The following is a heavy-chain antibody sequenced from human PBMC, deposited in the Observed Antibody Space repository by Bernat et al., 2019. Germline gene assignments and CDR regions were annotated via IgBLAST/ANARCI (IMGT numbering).Heavy chain of an antibody. Sequence: EVQLVESGGGLVKPGGSLRLSCAASGFIFSSYSMNWVRQAPGKGLEWVSSISSSSSYIYYADSVKGRFTISRDNAKNSLYLQMNSLRAEDTAVYYCASMVTTTYYFDYWGQGTLVTVSS. CDR3: ASMVTTTYYFDY. D-gene: IGHD4-11*01. J-gene: IGHJ4*02. CDR1: GFIFSSYS. CDR2: ISSSSSYI. V-gene: IGHV3-21*01.